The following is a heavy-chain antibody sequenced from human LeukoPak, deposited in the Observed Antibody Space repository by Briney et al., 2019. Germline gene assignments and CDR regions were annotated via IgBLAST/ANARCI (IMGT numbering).Heavy chain of an antibody. CDR3: ARDRYPREWFDP. J-gene: IGHJ5*02. CDR1: GGSISSSSYY. CDR2: IYYSGST. Sequence: PSETLSLTCTVSGGSISSSSYYWGWIRQPPGKGLEWIGSIYYSGSTYYNPSLKSRVTISVDTSKNQFSLKLSSVTAADTAVYYCARDRYPREWFDPWGQGTLVTVSS. V-gene: IGHV4-39*07. D-gene: IGHD1-1*01.